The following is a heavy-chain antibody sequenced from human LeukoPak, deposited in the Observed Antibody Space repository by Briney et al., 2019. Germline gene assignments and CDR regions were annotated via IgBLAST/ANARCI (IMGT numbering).Heavy chain of an antibody. Sequence: SETLSLTCTVSGGSISSFYWSWIRQPAGKGLEWLGRIYTSGSTNYNPSLKSRVTISVDTSKNQFSLKLSSVTAADTAVYYCARERNRGSSWYSWFDPWGQGTLVTVSS. CDR2: IYTSGST. CDR1: GGSISSFY. J-gene: IGHJ5*02. V-gene: IGHV4-4*07. CDR3: ARERNRGSSWYSWFDP. D-gene: IGHD6-13*01.